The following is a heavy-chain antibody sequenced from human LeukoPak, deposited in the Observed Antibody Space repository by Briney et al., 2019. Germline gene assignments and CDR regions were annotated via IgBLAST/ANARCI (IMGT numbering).Heavy chain of an antibody. J-gene: IGHJ6*03. V-gene: IGHV3-21*01. CDR1: GFTFSSYS. Sequence: PGGSLRLSCAASGFTFSSYSMNWVRQAPGKGLEWVSSISSSSSYIYYADSVKGRFTISRDNAKNSLYLQMNSLRAEDTAVYYCARGYSSSWYWGSVDYYYYYMDVWGKGTTVTISS. D-gene: IGHD6-13*01. CDR2: ISSSSSYI. CDR3: ARGYSSSWYWGSVDYYYYYMDV.